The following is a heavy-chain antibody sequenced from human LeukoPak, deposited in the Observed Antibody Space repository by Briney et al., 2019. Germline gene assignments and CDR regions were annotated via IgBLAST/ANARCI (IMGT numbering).Heavy chain of an antibody. V-gene: IGHV3-74*01. Sequence: GGSLRLSCVASGFPFSHYWIHWVRQAPGKGLEWVSRINNDATDTAYADSVRGRLTISRDNTKNTVYLQMNSLREEDTAVYYCAKDGATAYDDYLTSWGQGNLVIVSS. CDR3: AKDGATAYDDYLTS. CDR1: GFPFSHYW. D-gene: IGHD4-17*01. CDR2: INNDATDT. J-gene: IGHJ5*01.